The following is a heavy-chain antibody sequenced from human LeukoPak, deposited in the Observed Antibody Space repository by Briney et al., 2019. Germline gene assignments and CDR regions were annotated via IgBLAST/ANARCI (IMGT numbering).Heavy chain of an antibody. J-gene: IGHJ4*02. CDR2: IYYSGST. Sequence: KPSETLSLPCPVSGGSISNYYWSWIRQPPGKGLEWIGYIYYSGSTNYNPSLKSRVTISVDTSKNQFSLKLSSVTAADTAVYYCARAGSLDYWGQGTLVTVSS. CDR1: GGSISNYY. D-gene: IGHD1-14*01. CDR3: ARAGSLDY. V-gene: IGHV4-59*13.